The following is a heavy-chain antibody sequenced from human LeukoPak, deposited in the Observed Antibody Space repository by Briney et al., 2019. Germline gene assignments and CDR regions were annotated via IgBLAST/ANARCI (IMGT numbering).Heavy chain of an antibody. J-gene: IGHJ6*03. V-gene: IGHV4-39*07. CDR1: GGSISSSSHY. CDR3: ARQEQLVNNYYYYYMDV. CDR2: LYYSGST. Sequence: SSETLSLTCTVSGGSISSSSHYWGWIRQPPGKGLEWIGSLYYSGSTYYSPSLKSRVTLSVDTSKNQFSLKLSSVTAADTAVYYCARQEQLVNNYYYYYMDVWGKGTTVTVSS. D-gene: IGHD6-13*01.